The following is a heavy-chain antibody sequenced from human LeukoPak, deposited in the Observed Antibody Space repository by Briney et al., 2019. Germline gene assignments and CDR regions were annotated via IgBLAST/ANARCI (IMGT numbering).Heavy chain of an antibody. J-gene: IGHJ6*03. CDR2: INPSGGST. Sequence: ASVKVSCKASGYTFTSYYMHWVRQAPGQGLEWMGIINPSGGSTSYAQKFQGRVTMTRDMSTSTVYMELSSLRSEDTAVYYCARNLRQTTVTSSYYYYYYMDVWGKGTTVTVSS. D-gene: IGHD4-11*01. CDR1: GYTFTSYY. CDR3: ARNLRQTTVTSSYYYYYYMDV. V-gene: IGHV1-46*01.